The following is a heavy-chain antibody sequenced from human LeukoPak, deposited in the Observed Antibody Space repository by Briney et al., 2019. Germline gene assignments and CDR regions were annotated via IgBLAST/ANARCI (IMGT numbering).Heavy chain of an antibody. V-gene: IGHV1-24*01. D-gene: IGHD3-22*01. J-gene: IGHJ4*02. CDR1: GYTLTELS. CDR2: FDPEDGET. Sequence: ASVKVSCKVSGYTLTELSMHWVRQAPGKGLEWMGGFDPEDGETIYAQRFQGRVTMTEDTSTDTAYMELSSLRSEDTAVYYCATLIPTYYYDSSGFDYRGPGTLVTVSS. CDR3: ATLIPTYYYDSSGFDY.